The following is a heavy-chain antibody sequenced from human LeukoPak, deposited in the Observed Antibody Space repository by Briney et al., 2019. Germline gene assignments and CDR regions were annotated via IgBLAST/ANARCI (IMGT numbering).Heavy chain of an antibody. CDR1: GFTFSSFT. CDR3: TTRLRNHFDY. V-gene: IGHV3-23*01. D-gene: IGHD5-12*01. CDR2: ISDGSRDT. Sequence: GGSLRLSCATSGFTFSSFTMNWVRQAPGKGLEWVSTISDGSRDTHYAGSVKGRFTISRDDSQNIVYLQMDSLTAEDTALYYCTTRLRNHFDYWGQGPRSPSP. J-gene: IGHJ4*02.